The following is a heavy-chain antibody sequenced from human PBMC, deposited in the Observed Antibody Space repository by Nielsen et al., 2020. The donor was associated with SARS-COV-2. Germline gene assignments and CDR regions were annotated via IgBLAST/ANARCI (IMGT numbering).Heavy chain of an antibody. D-gene: IGHD6-13*01. CDR3: TREGVAAAGTFRGYNWFDP. V-gene: IGHV3-33*01. CDR1: GFTFSSYG. J-gene: IGHJ5*02. Sequence: GESLKISCAASGFTFSSYGMHWVRQAPGKGLEWVAVIWYDGSNKYYADSVKGRFTISRDNSKNTLYLQMNSLRAEDTAVYYCTREGVAAAGTFRGYNWFDPWGQGTLVTVSS. CDR2: IWYDGSNK.